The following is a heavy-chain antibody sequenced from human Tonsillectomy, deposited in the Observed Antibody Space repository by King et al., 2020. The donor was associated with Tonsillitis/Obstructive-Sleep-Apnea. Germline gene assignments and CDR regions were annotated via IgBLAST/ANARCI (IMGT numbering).Heavy chain of an antibody. V-gene: IGHV3-7*01. CDR3: ARTRGGYCLDY. CDR1: GFTFSNYW. CDR2: IKQDGSEK. Sequence: VQLVESGGGLVQPGGSLRLSCAASGFTFSNYWMSWVRQAPGKGLEWGASIKQDGSEKYYVDSVKGRFTISRDNAKNSLYLQMNSLRAEDTAVYYCARTRGGYCLDYWGQGTLVTVSS. J-gene: IGHJ4*02. D-gene: IGHD5-12*01.